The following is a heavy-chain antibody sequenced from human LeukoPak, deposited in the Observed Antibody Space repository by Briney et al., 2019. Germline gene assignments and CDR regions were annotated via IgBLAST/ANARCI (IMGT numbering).Heavy chain of an antibody. V-gene: IGHV4-61*02. D-gene: IGHD6-13*01. CDR2: IYTSGRT. CDR3: ARDRRTAAGTRFDY. CDR1: GGSISSGSYY. J-gene: IGHJ4*02. Sequence: SETLSLTCTVSGGSISSGSYYWSWIRQPAGKGLEWIGRIYTSGRTNYNPSLKSRVTISVDTSKNQFSLKLSSVTAADTAVYYCARDRRTAAGTRFDYWGQGTLVTVSS.